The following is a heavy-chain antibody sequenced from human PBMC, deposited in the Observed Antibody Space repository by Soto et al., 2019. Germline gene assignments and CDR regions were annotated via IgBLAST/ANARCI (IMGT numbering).Heavy chain of an antibody. D-gene: IGHD3-10*01. J-gene: IGHJ4*02. V-gene: IGHV1-69*13. Sequence: ASVKVSCKASGGTFSSYAISWVRQAPGQGLEWMGWIIPIFGTANYAQKFQGRVTITADESTSTAYMELSSLRSEDTAVYYCARGLSKGSYFDYWGQGTLVTVSS. CDR2: IIPIFGTA. CDR1: GGTFSSYA. CDR3: ARGLSKGSYFDY.